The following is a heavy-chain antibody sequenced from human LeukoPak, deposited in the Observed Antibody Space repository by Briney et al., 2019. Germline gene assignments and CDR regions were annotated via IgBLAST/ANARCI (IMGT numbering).Heavy chain of an antibody. D-gene: IGHD5-12*01. CDR3: AKGGVYSGYAFDP. CDR1: GFTFSSYA. Sequence: GGSLRLSCAASGFTFSSYAMSWVRQAPGKGLAWVSAISSSGDVTKYADSAKIRFTISRDNSKNTVYLQMNSLRAEDTAVYYCAKGGVYSGYAFDPWGQGTLVTVSS. J-gene: IGHJ5*02. V-gene: IGHV3-23*01. CDR2: ISSSGDVT.